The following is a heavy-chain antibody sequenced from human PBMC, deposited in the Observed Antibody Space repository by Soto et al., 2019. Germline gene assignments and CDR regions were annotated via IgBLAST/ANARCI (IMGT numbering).Heavy chain of an antibody. V-gene: IGHV3-23*01. J-gene: IGHJ4*02. CDR1: GFTFSNNA. Sequence: EVQLLDSGGGLVQPGGSLRPSCEASGFTFSNNAMNWVRQAPGKGLEWVLGISGGGDNTYYADSVKGRFTISRDNSKNTVFLQMNSLRAEDTAVYYCAKERLARGFDYWGQGTLVTVSS. CDR2: ISGGGDNT. CDR3: AKERLARGFDY.